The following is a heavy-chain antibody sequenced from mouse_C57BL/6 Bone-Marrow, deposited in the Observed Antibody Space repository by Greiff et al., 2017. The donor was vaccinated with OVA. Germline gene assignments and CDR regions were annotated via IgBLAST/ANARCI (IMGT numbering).Heavy chain of an antibody. CDR2: IRSKSSNYAT. D-gene: IGHD1-1*01. V-gene: IGHV10-3*01. Sequence: EVKLVESGGGLVQPKGSLKLSCAASGFTFNTYAMHWVRQAPGKGLEWVARIRSKSSNYATYYADSVKDRVTISRDDSQSMLYLQMNNLKTEDTAMYYCVRNLLLPDYYAMDYWGQGTSVTVSS. J-gene: IGHJ4*01. CDR1: GFTFNTYA. CDR3: VRNLLLPDYYAMDY.